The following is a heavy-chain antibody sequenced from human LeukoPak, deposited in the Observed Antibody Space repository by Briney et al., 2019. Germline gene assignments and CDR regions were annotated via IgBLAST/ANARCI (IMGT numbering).Heavy chain of an antibody. Sequence: ASVKVSCKASGYTFINYRISWVRQAPGQGLEWMGWISVYNGKTNYAQKFQGKVTMTTDSSLTAAYMELTSLRSDDTAVYYCARATRRFGELLDAFDVWGLGTMVIVSS. CDR1: GYTFINYR. J-gene: IGHJ3*01. V-gene: IGHV1-18*01. CDR3: ARATRRFGELLDAFDV. CDR2: ISVYNGKT. D-gene: IGHD3-10*01.